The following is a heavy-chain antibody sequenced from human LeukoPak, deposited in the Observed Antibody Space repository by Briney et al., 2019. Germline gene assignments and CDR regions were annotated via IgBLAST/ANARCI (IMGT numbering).Heavy chain of an antibody. CDR1: GFTFSSYT. J-gene: IGHJ4*02. Sequence: GGSLRLSCAASGFTFSSYTMSWVRQAPGKGLEWVSTITTSDGNTYYADSVKGRFTVSRDNSKNTLFLQMNSLRAEDTAVYYSAKDGGLWVSAHWGDSWGRGTLVTVSS. D-gene: IGHD7-27*01. CDR2: ITTSDGNT. CDR3: AKDGGLWVSAHWGDS. V-gene: IGHV3-23*01.